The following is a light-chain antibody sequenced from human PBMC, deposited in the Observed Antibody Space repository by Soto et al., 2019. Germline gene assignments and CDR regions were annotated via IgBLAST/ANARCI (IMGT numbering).Light chain of an antibody. Sequence: DIQMTQSPSTLSASVGDRVTITCRASQNINNWLAWCQQKPGKAPKVLIYKASSLESGVPSRFSGSGSWTEFTLTISSLQPDDFATYFCQQYNSDPWTFGQGTKVEIK. V-gene: IGKV1-5*03. J-gene: IGKJ1*01. CDR3: QQYNSDPWT. CDR1: QNINNW. CDR2: KAS.